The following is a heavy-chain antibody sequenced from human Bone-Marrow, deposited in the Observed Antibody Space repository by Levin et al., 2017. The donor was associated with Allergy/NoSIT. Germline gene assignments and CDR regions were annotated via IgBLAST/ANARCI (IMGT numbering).Heavy chain of an antibody. CDR3: AKDKTRGRGVPGS. V-gene: IGHV3-23*01. CDR2: ISSTGTIT. Sequence: GGSLRLSCAASGYSFSNYGMSWVRQAPGKGLEWVAGISSTGTITYYADSVKGRFTISRDNSKDTLFLQMNSLRAEDTAVYHCAKDKTRGRGVPGSWGQGTLVTVSS. D-gene: IGHD3-10*01. J-gene: IGHJ5*02. CDR1: GYSFSNYG.